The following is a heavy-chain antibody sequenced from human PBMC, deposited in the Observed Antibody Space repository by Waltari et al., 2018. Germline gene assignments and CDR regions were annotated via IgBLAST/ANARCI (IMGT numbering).Heavy chain of an antibody. J-gene: IGHJ6*01. CDR2: IYHGGST. D-gene: IGHD2-21*02. CDR1: GFTFSDFY. CDR3: ASQDLHGDFYRTDVFDF. Sequence: QVQLVESGGRFVKPGGSLRLSCAASGFTFSDFYWSWIRQAPGKGLEWLGEIYHGGSTNYNPSLRGRITISAATSKTEFYLTLNSVTAADTATYFCASQDLHGDFYRTDVFDFWGRGTSVTVSS. V-gene: IGHV4-34*10.